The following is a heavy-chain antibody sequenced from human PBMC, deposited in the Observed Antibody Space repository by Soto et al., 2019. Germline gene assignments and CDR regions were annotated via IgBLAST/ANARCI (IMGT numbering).Heavy chain of an antibody. Sequence: EVQLVESGGGLVQPGGSLRLSCAASGFTFSSYWMSWVRQAPGKGLEWVANIKQDGSEKYYVDSVKGRFTISRDNAKNSLYLQRNSLRAEDTAVYYCARDSPTYSSSWYYSYKTKNDYYYYGMDVWGQGTTVTVSS. V-gene: IGHV3-7*01. J-gene: IGHJ6*02. CDR3: ARDSPTYSSSWYYSYKTKNDYYYYGMDV. CDR1: GFTFSSYW. D-gene: IGHD6-13*01. CDR2: IKQDGSEK.